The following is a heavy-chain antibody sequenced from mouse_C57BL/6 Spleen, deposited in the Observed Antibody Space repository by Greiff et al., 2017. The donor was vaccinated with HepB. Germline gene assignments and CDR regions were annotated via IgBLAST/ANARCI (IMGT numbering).Heavy chain of an antibody. CDR2: INYDGSST. D-gene: IGHD2-3*01. CDR3: AREGYDGYSYWYFDV. V-gene: IGHV5-16*01. J-gene: IGHJ1*03. CDR1: GFTFSDYY. Sequence: EVKVVESEGGLVQPGSSMKLSCTASGFTFSDYYMAWVRQVPEKGLEWVANINYDGSSTYYLDSLKSRFIISRDNAKNILYLQMSSLKSEDTATYYCAREGYDGYSYWYFDVWGTGTTVTVSS.